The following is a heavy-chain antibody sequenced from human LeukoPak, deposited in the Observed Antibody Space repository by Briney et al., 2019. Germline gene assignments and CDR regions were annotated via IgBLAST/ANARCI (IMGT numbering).Heavy chain of an antibody. D-gene: IGHD4-17*01. V-gene: IGHV3-30*18. CDR3: AKRPSDYGDYVSYFDY. J-gene: IGHJ4*02. CDR1: GFSFISYG. Sequence: GGSLRLSCAASGFSFISYGMHWVRQAPGKGLEWVGVISDDGRRKDYADSVKGLFTISRDNSKDTLYLQMNSLRAEDTAVYYCAKRPSDYGDYVSYFDYWGQGTLVTVSS. CDR2: ISDDGRRK.